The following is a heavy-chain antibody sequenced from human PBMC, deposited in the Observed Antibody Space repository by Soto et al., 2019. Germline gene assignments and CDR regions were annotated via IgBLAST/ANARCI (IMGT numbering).Heavy chain of an antibody. CDR1: GGSFSGYY. CDR3: ASALWFGELVDY. V-gene: IGHV4-34*01. Sequence: QVQLQQWGAGLLKPSETLSLTCAVYGGSFSGYYWSWIRQPPGKGLEWIGEINHSGSTNYNPSLKSRVTISVDTSKNQFSLKLSSVTAADTAVYYCASALWFGELVDYWGQGTLVTVSS. CDR2: INHSGST. D-gene: IGHD3-10*01. J-gene: IGHJ4*02.